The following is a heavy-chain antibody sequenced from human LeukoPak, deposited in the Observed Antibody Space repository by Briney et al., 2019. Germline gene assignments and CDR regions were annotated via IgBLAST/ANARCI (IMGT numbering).Heavy chain of an antibody. CDR3: ARAGGQWLVPGENDY. D-gene: IGHD6-19*01. Sequence: GGSLRLSCAASGFSFGGYSMSWFRQAPGKRLEWVGLIRSKAFGGTTEYAASVKGRFNVSRDDSDDIAYLHLTSLKTEDTAVYFCARAGGQWLVPGENDYWGQGTLVTVSS. V-gene: IGHV3-49*03. CDR1: GFSFGGYS. CDR2: IRSKAFGGTT. J-gene: IGHJ4*02.